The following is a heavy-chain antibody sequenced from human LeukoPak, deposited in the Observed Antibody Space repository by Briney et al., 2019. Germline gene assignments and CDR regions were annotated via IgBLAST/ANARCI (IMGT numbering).Heavy chain of an antibody. CDR2: IYYSGST. D-gene: IGHD3-22*01. Sequence: SETLSLTCTVSGGSVSSGSYYWSWIRQPPGKGLEWIGYIYYSGSTNYNPSLKSRVTISVDTSKNQFSLKLSSVTAADTAVYYCARHFADYYDSSGYFDYWGQGTLVTVSS. CDR1: GGSVSSGSYY. CDR3: ARHFADYYDSSGYFDY. V-gene: IGHV4-61*01. J-gene: IGHJ4*02.